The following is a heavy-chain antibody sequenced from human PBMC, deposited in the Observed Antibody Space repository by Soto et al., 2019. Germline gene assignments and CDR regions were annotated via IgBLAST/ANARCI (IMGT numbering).Heavy chain of an antibody. J-gene: IGHJ4*02. V-gene: IGHV4-59*01. D-gene: IGHD5-18*01. Sequence: SETLSLTCTVSGGSISSYYWSWIRQPPGKGLEWIGYIYYSGSTNYNPPLKSRVTISVDTSKNQFSLKLSSVTAADTAVYYCARAVTAMASYYFDYWGQGTLVTVSS. CDR3: ARAVTAMASYYFDY. CDR2: IYYSGST. CDR1: GGSISSYY.